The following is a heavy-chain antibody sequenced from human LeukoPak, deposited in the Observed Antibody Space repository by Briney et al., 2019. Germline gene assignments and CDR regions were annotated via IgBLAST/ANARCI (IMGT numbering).Heavy chain of an antibody. V-gene: IGHV3-21*04. D-gene: IGHD3-22*01. Sequence: GGSLRLSCAASGFSFSSYRMNWVRQAPGKGLEWVSSVSNSGDYIHYADSVKGRFTISRDNSKNSLYLQMNSLRAEDMALYYCAKGYYYDSSGQIDYWGQGTLVTVSS. J-gene: IGHJ4*02. CDR1: GFSFSSYR. CDR2: VSNSGDYI. CDR3: AKGYYYDSSGQIDY.